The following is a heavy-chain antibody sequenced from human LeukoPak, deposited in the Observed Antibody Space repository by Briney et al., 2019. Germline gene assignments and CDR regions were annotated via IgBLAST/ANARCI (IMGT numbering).Heavy chain of an antibody. CDR3: ARSESGGLECDS. J-gene: IGHJ4*02. D-gene: IGHD3-16*01. CDR2: INHNGIT. CDR1: GGSFSGHS. V-gene: IGHV4-34*01. Sequence: PSETLSLTCAVSGGSFSGHSWTCVRQPPGKGLEWIGEINHNGITNYNPSLKSRVTFSVDTSKNQFSLELRSVTAADTAVYYCARSESGGLECDSWAQGSLVTVSS.